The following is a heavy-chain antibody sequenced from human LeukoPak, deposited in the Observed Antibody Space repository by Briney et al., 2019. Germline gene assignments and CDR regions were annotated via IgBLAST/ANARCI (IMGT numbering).Heavy chain of an antibody. V-gene: IGHV1-2*02. CDR3: ARDGCSGGSCWEWFDP. Sequence: GASVKVSCKASGYTFIDYYVHWVRQAPGQGLEWMGWINPNSGGTNYAQKFQGRVTMTRDTSISTAYMELSRLRSDDTAVYYCARDGCSGGSCWEWFDPWGQGTLVTVSS. D-gene: IGHD2-15*01. CDR1: GYTFIDYY. J-gene: IGHJ5*02. CDR2: INPNSGGT.